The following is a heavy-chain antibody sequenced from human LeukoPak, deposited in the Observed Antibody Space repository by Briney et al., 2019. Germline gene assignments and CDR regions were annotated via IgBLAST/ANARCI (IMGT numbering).Heavy chain of an antibody. Sequence: SETLSLTCAVYGGSFSGYYWSWIRQPPGKGLEWIGEINHSGSTNYNPSLKSRVTISVDTSKNQFSLKLSSVTAADTAVYYCARSNWEVVPAARSRNWFDPWGQGTLVTVPS. V-gene: IGHV4-34*01. D-gene: IGHD2-2*01. CDR1: GGSFSGYY. J-gene: IGHJ5*02. CDR2: INHSGST. CDR3: ARSNWEVVPAARSRNWFDP.